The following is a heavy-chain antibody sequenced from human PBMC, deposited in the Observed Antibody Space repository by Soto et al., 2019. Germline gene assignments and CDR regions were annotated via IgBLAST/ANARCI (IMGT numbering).Heavy chain of an antibody. CDR1: GYTFTDNN. CDR3: ARGVGSSWFDP. V-gene: IGHV1-2*02. Sequence: QVQLVQSGAEVKKPGASVKVSCKASGYTFTDNNIHWVRQAPGQGLEWMGWINPGSGGTNYAQKFQGRVTMTRDTSISTAYMGLSSLTSDDTAVYYCARGVGSSWFDPWGQGTLVTVSS. J-gene: IGHJ5*02. CDR2: INPGSGGT. D-gene: IGHD6-25*01.